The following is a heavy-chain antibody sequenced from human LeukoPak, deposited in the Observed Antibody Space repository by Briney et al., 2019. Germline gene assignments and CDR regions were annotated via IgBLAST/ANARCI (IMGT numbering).Heavy chain of an antibody. Sequence: GGSLRLSCAASGFTFSRYWMSWVRQAPGKGLEWVANIKQDGSEKYYVDSVKGRFTSSRDNAKNSLYLQMNSLRAEDTAVYYCASSALITMVRGAMTDYWGQGTLVTVSS. CDR1: GFTFSRYW. V-gene: IGHV3-7*01. CDR2: IKQDGSEK. CDR3: ASSALITMVRGAMTDY. D-gene: IGHD3-10*01. J-gene: IGHJ4*02.